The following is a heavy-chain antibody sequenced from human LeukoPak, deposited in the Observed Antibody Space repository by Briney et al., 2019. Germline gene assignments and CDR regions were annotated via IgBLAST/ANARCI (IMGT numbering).Heavy chain of an antibody. CDR3: ARLSAFDI. V-gene: IGHV4-38-2*01. CDR1: GYSITTGYH. J-gene: IGHJ3*02. CDR2: INHSGST. Sequence: SETLSLTCAVSGYSITTGYHWAWIRQTPGKGLEWIGEINHSGSTNYNPSLKSRVTISVDTSKNQFSLKLSSVTAADTAVYYCARLSAFDIWGQGTMVTVSS.